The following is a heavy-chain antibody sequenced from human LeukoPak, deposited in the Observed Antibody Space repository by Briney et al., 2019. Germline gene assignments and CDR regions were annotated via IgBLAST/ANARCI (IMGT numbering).Heavy chain of an antibody. CDR1: GLIFRSYW. Sequence: GGSLRLSCEVSGLIFRSYWMSWVRQAPGKGLEWVANINQEGSEKYFEDSVKGRFTISRDNAKNSLHLQMNTLSAEDTAIYYCARERDGRFFDYWGQGTLVTVSS. D-gene: IGHD5-24*01. CDR2: INQEGSEK. V-gene: IGHV3-7*01. CDR3: ARERDGRFFDY. J-gene: IGHJ4*02.